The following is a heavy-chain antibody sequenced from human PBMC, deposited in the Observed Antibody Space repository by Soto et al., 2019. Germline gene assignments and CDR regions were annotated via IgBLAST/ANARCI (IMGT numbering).Heavy chain of an antibody. J-gene: IGHJ4*02. CDR1: GGSISSSSYY. D-gene: IGHD2-15*01. Sequence: PSETLSLTCTVSGGSISSSSYYWGWIRQPPGKGLEWIGSIYYSGSTYYNPSLKSRVTISVDTSKNQFSLKLSSVTAADTAVYYCASHKVVAKPIDYWGQGTRVTVAS. CDR2: IYYSGST. CDR3: ASHKVVAKPIDY. V-gene: IGHV4-39*01.